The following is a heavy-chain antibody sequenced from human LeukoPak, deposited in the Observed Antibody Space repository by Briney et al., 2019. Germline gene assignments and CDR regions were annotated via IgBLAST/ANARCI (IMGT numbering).Heavy chain of an antibody. D-gene: IGHD3-10*01. V-gene: IGHV4-34*01. CDR3: ARGHYYGSGSYYLTWFDP. Sequence: KPSETLSLTCAVYGGSFSGYYWSWIRQPLGKRLECNGEINHSGTTNYNPSLKSQVTISVDTSKNQFYMKLSSVTAADTAVYYCARGHYYGSGSYYLTWFDPWGQGTLVTVSS. CDR2: INHSGTT. J-gene: IGHJ5*02. CDR1: GGSFSGYY.